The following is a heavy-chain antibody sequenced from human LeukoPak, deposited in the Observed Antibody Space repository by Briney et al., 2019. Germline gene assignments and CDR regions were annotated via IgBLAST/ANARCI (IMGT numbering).Heavy chain of an antibody. CDR1: GFTFTDHY. CDR3: ARDLPFWSGYYTLYYYYYGMDV. CDR2: IGTGGGTI. V-gene: IGHV3-11*01. J-gene: IGHJ6*02. Sequence: GGSLRLSCATSGFTFTDHYMSWIRQAPGKGLEWVSYIGTGGGTIYYADSVKGRFTISRDNAKNSLYLQMNSLRAEDTAVYYCARDLPFWSGYYTLYYYYYGMDVWGQGTTVTVSS. D-gene: IGHD3-3*01.